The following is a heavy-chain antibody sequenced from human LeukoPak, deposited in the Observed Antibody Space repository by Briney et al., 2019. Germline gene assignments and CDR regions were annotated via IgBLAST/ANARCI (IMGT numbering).Heavy chain of an antibody. Sequence: GGSLRLSCAASGFTFSSYSMNWVRQAPGKGLEWVSSISSSSSYIYYADSAKGRFTISRDNAKNSLYLQMNSLRAEDTAVYYCARDHYDYVWGSYRSEGFDYWGQGTLVTVSS. D-gene: IGHD3-16*02. CDR2: ISSSSSYI. V-gene: IGHV3-21*01. CDR1: GFTFSSYS. J-gene: IGHJ4*02. CDR3: ARDHYDYVWGSYRSEGFDY.